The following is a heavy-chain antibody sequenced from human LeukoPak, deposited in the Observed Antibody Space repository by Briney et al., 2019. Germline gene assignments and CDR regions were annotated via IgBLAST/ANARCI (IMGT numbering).Heavy chain of an antibody. CDR3: ARGYSGYEKASYYYYMDV. V-gene: IGHV4-59*01. J-gene: IGHJ6*03. CDR2: IYYSGST. Sequence: TSETLSLTCAVSGGSINNYYWSWIRQPPGKGLEWIGYIYYSGSTNYNPSLKSRVTISVDTSKNQFSLKLSSVTAADTAVYYCARGYSGYEKASYYYYMDVWGKGTTVTVSS. CDR1: GGSINNYY. D-gene: IGHD5-12*01.